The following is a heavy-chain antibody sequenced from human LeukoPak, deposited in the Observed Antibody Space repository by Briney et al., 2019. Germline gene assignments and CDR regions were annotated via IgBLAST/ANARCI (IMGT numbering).Heavy chain of an antibody. J-gene: IGHJ4*02. CDR1: GGSISSSSYY. V-gene: IGHV4-39*01. CDR3: EVGYCSGGSCYFDY. CDR2: IYYSGST. Sequence: SETLSLTCTVSGGSISSSSYYWGWIRQPPGKGLEWIGSIYYSGSTYYNPSLKSRVTISVDTSKNQFSLKLSSVTAADTAVYYCEVGYCSGGSCYFDYWGQGTLVTVSS. D-gene: IGHD2-15*01.